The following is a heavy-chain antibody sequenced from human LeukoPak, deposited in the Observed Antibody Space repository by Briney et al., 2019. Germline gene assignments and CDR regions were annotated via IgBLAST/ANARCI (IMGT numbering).Heavy chain of an antibody. CDR2: ISGGYTST. CDR3: ARRRYTYGGEFDY. D-gene: IGHD5-18*01. Sequence: ETLSLTCTVSGGSISSSSYYWGWIRQAPGKGLEWVSAISGGYTSTYYADSVKGRFTLSRDDSKNTLYLQMNSLRVDDTAVYYCARRRYTYGGEFDYWGQGTLVTVSS. V-gene: IGHV3-23*01. J-gene: IGHJ4*02. CDR1: GGSISSSSYY.